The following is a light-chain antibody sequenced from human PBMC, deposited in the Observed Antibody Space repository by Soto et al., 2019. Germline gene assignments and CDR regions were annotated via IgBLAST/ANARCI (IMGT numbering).Light chain of an antibody. Sequence: EIVMTQSPATLSVSPGERATLSCRASQSVSTKLAWYQQKPGQAPRLLLYGASTRATGIPASFSGSGSGTEFTLTISSLQSEDFAVYYCQHYNNWPQTFGQGTKVEIK. V-gene: IGKV3-15*01. CDR2: GAS. CDR3: QHYNNWPQT. CDR1: QSVSTK. J-gene: IGKJ1*01.